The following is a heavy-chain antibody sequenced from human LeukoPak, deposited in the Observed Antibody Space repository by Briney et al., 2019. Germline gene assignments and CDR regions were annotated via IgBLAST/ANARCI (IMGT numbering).Heavy chain of an antibody. Sequence: GGSLRLSCAASGFTFSSYGMHWVRQAPGKGLEYVSVISSNGGSTYYVNSVKGRFTISRDNSKNTLYLQMNSLRAEDTAVYYCAKDHVYSSSWFDPWGQGTLVTVSS. V-gene: IGHV3-64*01. D-gene: IGHD6-13*01. CDR2: ISSNGGST. CDR3: AKDHVYSSSWFDP. J-gene: IGHJ5*02. CDR1: GFTFSSYG.